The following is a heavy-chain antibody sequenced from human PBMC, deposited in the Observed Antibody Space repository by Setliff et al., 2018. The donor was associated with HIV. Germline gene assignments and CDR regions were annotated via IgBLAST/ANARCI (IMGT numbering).Heavy chain of an antibody. Sequence: GASVKVSCKASGYTFTNYDINWVRQATGQGLEWMGWMNPNSGNTGYAQKFQGRVTMTRNTSISTAYMELSSLRSEDTAVYYCAKNYFDTSGWSAVDYWGQGTVVTSPQ. V-gene: IGHV1-8*01. CDR1: GYTFTNYD. J-gene: IGHJ4*02. CDR3: AKNYFDTSGWSAVDY. CDR2: MNPNSGNT. D-gene: IGHD3-22*01.